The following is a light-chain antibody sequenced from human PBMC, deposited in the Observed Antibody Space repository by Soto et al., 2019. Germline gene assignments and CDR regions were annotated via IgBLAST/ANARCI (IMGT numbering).Light chain of an antibody. CDR2: EVD. CDR1: SSDVGGYNY. Sequence: QSVLTQPPSASWSPGQSVTISCTGTSSDVGGYNYVSWYQQHPGKAPKLMIYEVDKRPSGVPDRFSGSKSGSTASLTVSGLQAEDEADYYCSSRAGSNPYVFGTGTKVTVL. J-gene: IGLJ1*01. V-gene: IGLV2-8*01. CDR3: SSRAGSNPYV.